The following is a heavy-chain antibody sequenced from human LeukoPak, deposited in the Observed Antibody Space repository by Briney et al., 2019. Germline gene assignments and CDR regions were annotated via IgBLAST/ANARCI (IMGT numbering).Heavy chain of an antibody. Sequence: EGSLRLSCTASGFTFSSYAMSWVRQAPGKGPEWVSTISGSGGTTYYADSVKGRFTISRDNSRNTEYLQMNSLRAEDTAVYYCAKRTLTPSESHSPLDYWGQGTLVTVSS. CDR2: ISGSGGTT. D-gene: IGHD1-26*01. V-gene: IGHV3-23*01. CDR3: AKRTLTPSESHSPLDY. CDR1: GFTFSSYA. J-gene: IGHJ4*02.